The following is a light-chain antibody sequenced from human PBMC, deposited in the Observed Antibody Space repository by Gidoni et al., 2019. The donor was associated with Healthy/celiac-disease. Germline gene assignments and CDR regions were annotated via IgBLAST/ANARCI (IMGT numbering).Light chain of an antibody. Sequence: DIVMTRPPVSLSVTPGQPASIACKSRQRLLPSDRKTYLYWYQQKPGQSPQLLIYEVSSRFSGVPDMFSGSVSGTDFTLKISRVEAEDVVVYYCMQGTPLPLTFGGGTKVEIK. J-gene: IGKJ4*01. CDR2: EVS. CDR3: MQGTPLPLT. V-gene: IGKV2-29*02. CDR1: QRLLPSDRKTY.